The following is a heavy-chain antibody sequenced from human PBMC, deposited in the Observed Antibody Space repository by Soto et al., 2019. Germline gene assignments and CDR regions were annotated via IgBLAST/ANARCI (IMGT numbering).Heavy chain of an antibody. V-gene: IGHV1-69*12. CDR3: ARDRGTSRGYHPYWFDP. Sequence: QVQLVQSGAEVKKPGSSVKVSCKASGGTFSSYAISWVRQAPGQGLEWMGEIIPIFGTANYAQKFQGRVTITAVESVSTAYMVLSSLRSEDTAVYYCARDRGTSRGYHPYWFDPWGPGTLVTVSS. D-gene: IGHD3-22*01. J-gene: IGHJ5*02. CDR1: GGTFSSYA. CDR2: IIPIFGTA.